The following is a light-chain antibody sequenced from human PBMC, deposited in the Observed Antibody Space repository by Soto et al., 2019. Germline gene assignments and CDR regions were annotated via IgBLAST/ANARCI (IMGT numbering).Light chain of an antibody. V-gene: IGLV1-51*01. CDR2: AND. CDR1: SSNIGNNY. Sequence: QSVLTQPPSVSAAPGQKVTISCSGSSSNIGNNYVSWYQQLPGTAPKLLIYANDKRPSGIPDRFSGSKSGTSATLGITGLQTGDEADYYCGTWDGSLNTQIFGGGTKLTVL. J-gene: IGLJ2*01. CDR3: GTWDGSLNTQI.